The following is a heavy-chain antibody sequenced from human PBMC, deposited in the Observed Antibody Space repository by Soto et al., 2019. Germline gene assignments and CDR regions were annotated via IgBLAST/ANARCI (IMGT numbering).Heavy chain of an antibody. D-gene: IGHD1-1*01. J-gene: IGHJ6*02. Sequence: PGGSLRLSCAASGFTFSSYAMHWVRQAPGKGLEWVAVISYDGSNKYYADSVKGRFTISRDNSKNTLYLQMNSLRAEDTAVYYCARGYSYGMDVWGQGTTVTVSS. CDR3: ARGYSYGMDV. CDR2: ISYDGSNK. V-gene: IGHV3-30-3*01. CDR1: GFTFSSYA.